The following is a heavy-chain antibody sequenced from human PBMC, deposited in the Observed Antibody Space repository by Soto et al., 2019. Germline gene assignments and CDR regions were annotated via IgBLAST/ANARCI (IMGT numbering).Heavy chain of an antibody. CDR2: MNPYTDTT. V-gene: IGHV1-8*01. CDR3: ARGILGDHGDAK. D-gene: IGHD4-17*01. Sequence: QVLLVQSGAEVKKPGASVKVSCKASGYTFIDYGINWVRQAAGQGLEWMGWMNPYTDTTTYAQRFQGRVTMTRNTSITTAYMELSSLTSEATAMYYCARGILGDHGDAKWCQGTLVTVSS. J-gene: IGHJ4*02. CDR1: GYTFIDYG.